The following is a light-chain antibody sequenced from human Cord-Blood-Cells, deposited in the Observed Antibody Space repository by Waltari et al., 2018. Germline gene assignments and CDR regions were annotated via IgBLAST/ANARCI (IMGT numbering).Light chain of an antibody. Sequence: DIVMTQSPDSLAVSLGERATIKCKSSQSVLYSSNNTNYLAWYQQKPGQPPKLLIYWASTRESGVPDRFSGSGSGTDFTLTISSLQAEDVAVYYCQQYYSTPFTFGPGTKVDIK. CDR3: QQYYSTPFT. J-gene: IGKJ3*01. CDR2: WAS. V-gene: IGKV4-1*01. CDR1: QSVLYSSNNTNY.